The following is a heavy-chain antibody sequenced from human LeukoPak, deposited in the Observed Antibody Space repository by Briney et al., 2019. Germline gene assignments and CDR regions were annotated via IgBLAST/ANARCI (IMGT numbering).Heavy chain of an antibody. Sequence: SETLSLTCTVSGGSISSSSYYWGWIRQPPGKGLEWIGCIYYSGSTYYNPSLKSRVTISVDTSKNQFSLKLSSVTAADTAVYYCARGIVGATDFDYWGQGTLVTVSS. V-gene: IGHV4-39*01. CDR2: IYYSGST. CDR1: GGSISSSSYY. J-gene: IGHJ4*02. CDR3: ARGIVGATDFDY. D-gene: IGHD1-26*01.